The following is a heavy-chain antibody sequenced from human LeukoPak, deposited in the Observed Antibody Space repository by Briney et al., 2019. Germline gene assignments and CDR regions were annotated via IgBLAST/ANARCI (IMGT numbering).Heavy chain of an antibody. Sequence: GGSLRLSCAASGLTFSTYAIHWVRQAPGKGLEWVAVKSYDGSNIYYADSVKGRFTISRDNSKNTLYLQMNSLRAEDTAVYYCARDRLVYSYGYGNAFDIWGQGTMVTVSS. CDR3: ARDRLVYSYGYGNAFDI. D-gene: IGHD5-18*01. CDR2: KSYDGSNI. CDR1: GLTFSTYA. V-gene: IGHV3-30-3*01. J-gene: IGHJ3*02.